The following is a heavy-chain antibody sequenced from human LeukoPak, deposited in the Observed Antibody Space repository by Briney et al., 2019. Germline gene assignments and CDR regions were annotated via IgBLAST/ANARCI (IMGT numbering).Heavy chain of an antibody. Sequence: PGGSLRLSCAASGFTFDDYAMHWVRQAPGKGLEWVSGISWNSGSIGYADSVKGRFTISRDNAKNSLYLQMNSLRAEDTALYYCAKDGAELNYDILTGWYYFDYWGQGTLVTVSS. CDR3: AKDGAELNYDILTGWYYFDY. CDR2: ISWNSGSI. V-gene: IGHV3-9*01. J-gene: IGHJ4*02. D-gene: IGHD3-9*01. CDR1: GFTFDDYA.